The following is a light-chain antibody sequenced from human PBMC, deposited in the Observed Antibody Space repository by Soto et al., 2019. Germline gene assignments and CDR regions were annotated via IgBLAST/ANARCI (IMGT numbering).Light chain of an antibody. Sequence: QSALTQPPSVSGAPGQRVSISCTGNNSNLGAGYDVHWYQQLPGAAPKLVIFGNRNRPSGVPERFSGSKSGTSASLAITGLQAEDEADYYCQAYDDSLTAFVFGGGTKLTVL. V-gene: IGLV1-40*01. CDR3: QAYDDSLTAFV. CDR2: GNR. J-gene: IGLJ3*02. CDR1: NSNLGAGYD.